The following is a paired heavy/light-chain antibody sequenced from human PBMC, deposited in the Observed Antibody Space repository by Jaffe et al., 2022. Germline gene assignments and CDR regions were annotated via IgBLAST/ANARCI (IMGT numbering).Light chain of an antibody. CDR2: LGS. CDR1: QSLLHSNGYNY. J-gene: IGKJ4*01. V-gene: IGKV2-28*01. CDR3: MQGLQTPLT. Sequence: DIVMTQSPLSLPVTPGEPASISCRSSQSLLHSNGYNYLDWYLQKPGQSPQLLIYLGSNRASGVPDRFSGSGSGTDFTLKISRVEAEDVGVYYCMQGLQTPLTFGGGTKVEIK.
Heavy chain of an antibody. CDR3: AKIFRQLTISSRAFDI. Sequence: EVQLLESGGGLVQPGGSLRLSCAASGFTFSSYAMSWVRQAPGKGLEWVSAIGGSGGTTYYADSVKGRFTISRDNSKNTLYLQMNSLRAEDTAIYYCAKIFRQLTISSRAFDIWGQGTMATVSS. CDR2: IGGSGGTT. J-gene: IGHJ3*02. V-gene: IGHV3-23*01. D-gene: IGHD3-3*01. CDR1: GFTFSSYA.